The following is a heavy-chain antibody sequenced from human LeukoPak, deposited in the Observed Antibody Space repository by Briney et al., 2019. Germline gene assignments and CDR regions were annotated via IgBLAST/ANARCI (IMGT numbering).Heavy chain of an antibody. CDR2: ISTNTGNP. V-gene: IGHV7-4-1*02. J-gene: IGHJ3*02. D-gene: IGHD3-22*01. CDR1: GYTFTSYG. Sequence: ASVKVSCKASGYTFTSYGISWVRQAPGQGLEWMGWISTNTGNPTYAQGFTGRFVFSLDTSVSTAYLQISSLKAEDTAVYYCAITNPYSSGYYYDGAFDIWGQGTMVTVSS. CDR3: AITNPYSSGYYYDGAFDI.